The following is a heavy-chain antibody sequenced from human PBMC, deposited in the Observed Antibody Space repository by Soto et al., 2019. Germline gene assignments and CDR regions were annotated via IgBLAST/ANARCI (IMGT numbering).Heavy chain of an antibody. D-gene: IGHD3-22*01. CDR3: ARDGTLYDSSAYYYVY. V-gene: IGHV1-69*01. CDR1: GGTFSRYA. CDR2: IIPVFGKA. J-gene: IGHJ4*02. Sequence: QVQLVQSGAEVKKPGSSVKVSCKASGGTFSRYAINWLRQAPGQGLEWMGGIIPVFGKANYAQKFQGRVTITADESTTTGYMELRSLTSEDTAVYYCARDGTLYDSSAYYYVYWGQETLVTVSS.